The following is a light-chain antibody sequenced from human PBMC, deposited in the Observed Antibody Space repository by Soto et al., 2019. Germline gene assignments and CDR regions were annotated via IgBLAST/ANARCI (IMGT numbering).Light chain of an antibody. V-gene: IGKV1-12*02. CDR3: QQGNSFPWT. Sequence: DIQMTQSPSSVSASVGDRITITCRASQGITKWLAWYQQRPGKAPSLLISATSNLQSGVPSRFSGSVSGADFTLTIISLQPEDFATYYCQQGNSFPWTFGHGTKVEIK. J-gene: IGKJ1*01. CDR2: ATS. CDR1: QGITKW.